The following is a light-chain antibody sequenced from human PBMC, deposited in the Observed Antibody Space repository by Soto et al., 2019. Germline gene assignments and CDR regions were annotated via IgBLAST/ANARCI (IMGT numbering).Light chain of an antibody. V-gene: IGLV1-47*02. CDR1: SSNIGTNY. J-gene: IGLJ3*02. CDR2: GSS. Sequence: QAVVTQPPSASGTPGQRVTISCSGGSSNIGTNYVYWYQQFTGMAPKLLIDGSSQRPSGVPDRFSGFKSGTSASLAISGLRSDDEADYYCAAWDGSLSGWMFGGGTKLTVL. CDR3: AAWDGSLSGWM.